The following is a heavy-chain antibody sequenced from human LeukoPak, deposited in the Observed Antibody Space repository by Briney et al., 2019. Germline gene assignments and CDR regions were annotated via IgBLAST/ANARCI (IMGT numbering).Heavy chain of an antibody. CDR2: ISPDDKTT. CDR3: LTILETTIDAFDI. D-gene: IGHD1-26*01. Sequence: GGSLRLSCAASGFTFSQNWLHWVRQAPGKGLVWVSRISPDDKTTSYADSVKGRFTVSRDDAKKTLYLQMNSLRAEDTAVYYCLTILETTIDAFDIWGQGAMVTVSS. V-gene: IGHV3-74*01. J-gene: IGHJ3*02. CDR1: GFTFSQNW.